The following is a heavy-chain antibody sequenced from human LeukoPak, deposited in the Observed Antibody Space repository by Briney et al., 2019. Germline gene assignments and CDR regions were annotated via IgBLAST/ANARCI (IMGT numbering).Heavy chain of an antibody. Sequence: SQTLSLTCTVSGGSISSGDYYWSWIRQPPGKGLEWIGYIYYSGSTYYNPSLKSRVTISVDTSKNQFSLKLSSVTAADTAVYYCARVEDSGNIFDYWGQGTLVTVSS. V-gene: IGHV4-30-4*01. CDR1: GGSISSGDYY. J-gene: IGHJ4*02. D-gene: IGHD1-26*01. CDR3: ARVEDSGNIFDY. CDR2: IYYSGST.